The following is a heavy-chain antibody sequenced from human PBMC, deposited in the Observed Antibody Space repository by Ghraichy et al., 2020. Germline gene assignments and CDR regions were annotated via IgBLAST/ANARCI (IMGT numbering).Heavy chain of an antibody. Sequence: GGSLRLSCAASGFTFSSYGMHWVRQAPGKGLEWVAFIRYDGSNKYYADSVKGRFTISRDNSKNTLYLQMNSLRAEDTAVYYCAKCGSGGSCYRELDYWGQGTLVTVSS. CDR1: GFTFSSYG. CDR3: AKCGSGGSCYRELDY. J-gene: IGHJ4*02. CDR2: IRYDGSNK. V-gene: IGHV3-30*02. D-gene: IGHD2-15*01.